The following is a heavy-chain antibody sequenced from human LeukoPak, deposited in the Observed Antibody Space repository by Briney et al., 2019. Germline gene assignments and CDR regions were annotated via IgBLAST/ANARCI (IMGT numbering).Heavy chain of an antibody. CDR1: GYTFTSYA. Sequence: ASVKVSCKASGYTFTSYAMNWVRQAPGQGLEWMGWINTNTGNPTYAQGFTGRFVFSLDTSVSTAYLQISSLKAEDTAVYYCARERIIMVRGVGKNSPPSWFDPWGQGTLVTVSS. J-gene: IGHJ5*02. CDR3: ARERIIMVRGVGKNSPPSWFDP. V-gene: IGHV7-4-1*02. CDR2: INTNTGNP. D-gene: IGHD3-10*01.